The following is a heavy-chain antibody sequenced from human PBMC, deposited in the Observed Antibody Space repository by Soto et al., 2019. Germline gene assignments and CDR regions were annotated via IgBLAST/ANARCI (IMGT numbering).Heavy chain of an antibody. J-gene: IGHJ5*02. CDR2: TYPGDSDT. CDR3: ARLLGIAVAGPRGGWFDP. D-gene: IGHD6-19*01. V-gene: IGHV5-51*01. CDR1: GYSFTSYW. Sequence: PGESLKISCKGSGYSFTSYWIGWVRQMPGKGLEWMGITYPGDSDTRYSPSFQGQVTISADKSISTAYLQWSSLKASDTAMYYCARLLGIAVAGPRGGWFDPWGQGTLVTVSS.